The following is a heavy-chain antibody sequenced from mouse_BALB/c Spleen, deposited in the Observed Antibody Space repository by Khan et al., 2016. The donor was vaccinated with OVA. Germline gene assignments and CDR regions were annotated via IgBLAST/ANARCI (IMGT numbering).Heavy chain of an antibody. D-gene: IGHD2-10*01. V-gene: IGHV9-3-1*01. CDR2: INTYTGEP. CDR1: GYTFTNYG. Sequence: QIQLVQSGPELKKPGETVKISCKASGYTFTNYGMNWVKQSPGKALKWMGWINTYTGEPTYADDFKGRFAFYLETSASTAYLQINNLKNEDTATYCCARPPYFSYTLDHWGQGTSVTVSS. CDR3: ARPPYFSYTLDH. J-gene: IGHJ4*01.